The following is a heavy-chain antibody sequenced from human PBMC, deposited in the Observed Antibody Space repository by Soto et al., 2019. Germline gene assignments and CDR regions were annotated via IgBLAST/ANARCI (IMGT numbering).Heavy chain of an antibody. Sequence: SVKVSCKESGGTFRSCAMSWVRQAHRQGLEWMGGIIPIFGTANYAQKFRGRVTITADESTSTAYMELSSLRSEDTAVYYCARGEKTAMEEANLRQATDYWGQGTLVTVSS. J-gene: IGHJ4*02. D-gene: IGHD5-18*01. V-gene: IGHV1-69*13. CDR3: ARGEKTAMEEANLRQATDY. CDR2: IIPIFGTA. CDR1: GGTFRSCA.